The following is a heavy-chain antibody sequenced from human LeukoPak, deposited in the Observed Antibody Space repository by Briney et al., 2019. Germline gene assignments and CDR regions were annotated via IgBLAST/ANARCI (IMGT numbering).Heavy chain of an antibody. J-gene: IGHJ4*02. Sequence: PGGSLRLSCAASGFTFSSYSMNWVRQAPGKGLEWVSYISSSSSTIYYADSVKGRFTISRDNAKNSLYLQMNSLRAEDTAVYYCARDSYYYGSGRNFDYWGQGTLVTVSS. CDR3: ARDSYYYGSGRNFDY. CDR1: GFTFSSYS. CDR2: ISSSSSTI. D-gene: IGHD3-10*01. V-gene: IGHV3-48*01.